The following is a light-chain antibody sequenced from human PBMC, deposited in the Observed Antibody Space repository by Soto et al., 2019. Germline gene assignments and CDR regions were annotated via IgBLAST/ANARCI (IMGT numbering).Light chain of an antibody. CDR1: SSDVGANNY. V-gene: IGLV2-14*01. CDR2: EVS. Sequence: QSALTQPASVSGSPGQSITISRTGTSSDVGANNYVSWYQQQSGKAPKLLIHEVSNRPAGVSDRFSGSKSGNTASRTISGLQAEDEADYYCSAFATSRAYVFGIGTKVTVL. CDR3: SAFATSRAYV. J-gene: IGLJ1*01.